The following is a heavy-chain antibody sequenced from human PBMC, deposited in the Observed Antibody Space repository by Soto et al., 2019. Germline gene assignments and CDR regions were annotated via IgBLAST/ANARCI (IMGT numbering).Heavy chain of an antibody. CDR2: AGTVGAR. CDR3: ARRFCGGGSGPGIGFDY. CDR1: GFSFSSHD. J-gene: IGHJ4*02. D-gene: IGHD2-15*01. Sequence: EVQLVESGGGLVQPGGSLRLSCAASGFSFSSHDMHWVRQAAGKGLEWVSGAGTVGARYYSGSVKGRFTISRDNARNAIYLQMNSLRAGDTAVYYCARRFCGGGSGPGIGFDYWGQGTLVTVSS. V-gene: IGHV3-13*01.